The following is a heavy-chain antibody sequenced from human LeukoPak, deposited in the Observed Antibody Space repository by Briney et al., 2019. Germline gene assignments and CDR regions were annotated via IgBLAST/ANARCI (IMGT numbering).Heavy chain of an antibody. D-gene: IGHD2-2*01. CDR3: ARWGRDIVVVPAASSAYYYYYYMDV. Sequence: GGSLRLSCAASGFTFSSYEMNWVRQAPGKGLEWVANIKQDGSEKYYVDSVKGRFTISRDNAKNSLYLQMNSLRAEDTAVYYCARWGRDIVVVPAASSAYYYYYYMDVWGKGTTVTISS. J-gene: IGHJ6*03. V-gene: IGHV3-7*01. CDR1: GFTFSSYE. CDR2: IKQDGSEK.